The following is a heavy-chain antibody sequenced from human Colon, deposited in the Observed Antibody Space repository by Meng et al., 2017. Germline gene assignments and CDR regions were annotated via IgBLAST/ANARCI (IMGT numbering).Heavy chain of an antibody. Sequence: SPSVGTPSVALLSPCNVSGVSCRRGGNDWTWIRQPPGKGLEWIGYFYNSGTNNYNASLKSRVTISIDTSKNQFSLNLRSVTAAGTAVYYCARYYYDSSGVTYFDPWGQGTLVTVSS. V-gene: IGHV4-61*08. CDR1: GVSCRRGGND. D-gene: IGHD3-22*01. J-gene: IGHJ5*02. CDR2: FYNSGTN. CDR3: ARYYYDSSGVTYFDP.